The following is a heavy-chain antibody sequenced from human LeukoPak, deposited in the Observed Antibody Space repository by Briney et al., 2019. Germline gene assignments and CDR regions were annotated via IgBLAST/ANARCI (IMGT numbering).Heavy chain of an antibody. J-gene: IGHJ3*02. V-gene: IGHV4-30-4*01. D-gene: IGHD3-22*01. CDR1: GGSTSSGDYY. CDR2: IYYSGST. CDR3: ARDAKDYYDSSGLDAFDI. Sequence: PSETLSLTCTVSGGSTSSGDYYWGWIRQPPGKGLEWIGYIYYSGSTYYNPSLKSRVTISVDTSKNQFSLKLSSVTAADTAVYYCARDAKDYYDSSGLDAFDIWGQGTMVTVSS.